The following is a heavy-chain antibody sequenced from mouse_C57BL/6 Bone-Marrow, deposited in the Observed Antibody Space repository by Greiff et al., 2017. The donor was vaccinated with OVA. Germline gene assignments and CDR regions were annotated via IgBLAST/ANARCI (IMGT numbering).Heavy chain of an antibody. V-gene: IGHV1-18*01. D-gene: IGHD1-1*01. Sequence: VHVKQSGPELVKPGASVKIPCKASGYTFTDYNMDWVKQSHGKSLEWIGDINPNNGGTIYNQKFKGKATLTVDKSSSTAYMELRSLTSEDTAVYDCARLRYSLYCDYWGQGTTVTVSA. CDR2: INPNNGGT. J-gene: IGHJ2*01. CDR1: GYTFTDYN. CDR3: ARLRYSLYCDY.